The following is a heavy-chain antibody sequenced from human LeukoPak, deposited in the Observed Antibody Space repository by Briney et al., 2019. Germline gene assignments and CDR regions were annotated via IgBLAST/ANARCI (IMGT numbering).Heavy chain of an antibody. D-gene: IGHD3-22*01. CDR1: GYTFTGYY. Sequence: ASVKVSCKASGYTFTGYYMHWVRQAPGQGLEWMGWINPNSGGTNYAQKFQGRVTMTRDTSISTAYMELSRLRSDDTAVYYCARSRTSYYYESSEHLDYWGQGTLVTVSS. V-gene: IGHV1-2*02. CDR3: ARSRTSYYYESSEHLDY. J-gene: IGHJ4*02. CDR2: INPNSGGT.